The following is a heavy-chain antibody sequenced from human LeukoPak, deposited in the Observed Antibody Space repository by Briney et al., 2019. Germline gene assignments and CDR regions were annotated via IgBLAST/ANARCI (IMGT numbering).Heavy chain of an antibody. Sequence: SETLSLTCTVSGGSISSYYWSWIRQPPGKGLEWIGYIYYSGSTNYNPSLKSRVTISVDTSKNQFSLKLSFVTAADTAVYYCARVWVRGVMVDWFDPWGQGTLVTVSS. D-gene: IGHD3-10*01. CDR1: GGSISSYY. CDR2: IYYSGST. V-gene: IGHV4-59*01. J-gene: IGHJ5*02. CDR3: ARVWVRGVMVDWFDP.